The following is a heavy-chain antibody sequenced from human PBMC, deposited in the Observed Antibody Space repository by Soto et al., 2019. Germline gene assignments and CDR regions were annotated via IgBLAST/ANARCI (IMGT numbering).Heavy chain of an antibody. CDR2: IYYSGST. V-gene: IGHV4-30-4*01. CDR3: ARERRRMATVWGVSWFDP. Sequence: QVQLQESGPGLVKPSQTLSLTCTVSGGSISSGDYYWSWIRQPPGKGLEWIGYIYYSGSTYYNPSLKRRVTISVDTSKNQFSLKLSSVTAADTAVYYCARERRRMATVWGVSWFDPWGQGTLVTVSS. J-gene: IGHJ5*02. D-gene: IGHD5-12*01. CDR1: GGSISSGDYY.